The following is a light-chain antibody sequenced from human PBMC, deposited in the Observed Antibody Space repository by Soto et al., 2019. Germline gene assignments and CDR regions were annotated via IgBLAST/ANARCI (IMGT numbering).Light chain of an antibody. V-gene: IGKV3-20*01. CDR3: QQYSTSPLT. CDR2: GAS. CDR1: QSVRSSH. J-gene: IGKJ4*01. Sequence: EIVLTQSPGTLSLSPGERATLSCRASQSVRSSHLAWYQQKPGQAPRLLIYGASSRATGIPDRFSGSGSGTDFTLTISRLEPEDVALYHCQQYSTSPLTFGGGTKVESK.